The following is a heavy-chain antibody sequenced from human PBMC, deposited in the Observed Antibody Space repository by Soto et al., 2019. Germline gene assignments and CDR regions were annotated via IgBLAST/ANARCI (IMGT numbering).Heavy chain of an antibody. J-gene: IGHJ6*02. Sequence: GASVKVSCKASGYTFTSYGISWVRQAPGQGLEWMGWISAYNGNTNYAQKLQGRVTMTTDTSTSTAYMELRSLRSDDTAVYYCARDHVLRFLEWSLYGMDVWGQGTTVTVSS. V-gene: IGHV1-18*04. CDR1: GYTFTSYG. D-gene: IGHD3-3*01. CDR2: ISAYNGNT. CDR3: ARDHVLRFLEWSLYGMDV.